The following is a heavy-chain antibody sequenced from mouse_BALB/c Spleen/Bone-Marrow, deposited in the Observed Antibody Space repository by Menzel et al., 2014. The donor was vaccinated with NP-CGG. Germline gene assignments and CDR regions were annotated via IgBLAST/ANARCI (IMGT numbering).Heavy chain of an antibody. CDR3: ARLGYYGYFDY. CDR2: INPDCGTL. D-gene: IGHD2-3*01. CDR1: GFDFCRYW. Sequence: EVKLVESGGGLVQPGGSLKLSCAASGFDFCRYWMRWVRQAPGKGLEWIGEINPDCGTLNYTPFLKDKFIISRDNAKNTLYLQMSKVRAEDTALYYCARLGYYGYFDYWGQGTTLTVSS. J-gene: IGHJ2*01. V-gene: IGHV4-1*02.